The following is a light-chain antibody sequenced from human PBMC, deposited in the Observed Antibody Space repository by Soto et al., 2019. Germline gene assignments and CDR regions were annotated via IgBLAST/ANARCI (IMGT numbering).Light chain of an antibody. V-gene: IGKV2-28*01. Sequence: DIVMTQSPLYLPVTPGEPASISCRSSQSLLHSNGYNYLDWYLQKPGQSPQLLIYLGSNRASGVPDRFSGSGSGTDFTLKINRVEAEDVGVYYCMQALQTSITFGQGTRLEIK. CDR2: LGS. CDR1: QSLLHSNGYNY. J-gene: IGKJ5*01. CDR3: MQALQTSIT.